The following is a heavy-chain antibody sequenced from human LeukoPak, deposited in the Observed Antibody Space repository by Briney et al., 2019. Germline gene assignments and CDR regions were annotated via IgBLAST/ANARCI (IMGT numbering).Heavy chain of an antibody. CDR2: ISSSSSYI. V-gene: IGHV3-21*01. Sequence: GGSLRLSCAASGFTFSSYSINWVRQAPGKGLEWVSSISSSSSYIYYADSVKGRFTISRDNAKNSLYLQMNSLRAEDTAVYYCSRVQTYGGNLTLAYWGRGPLVTVSS. CDR3: SRVQTYGGNLTLAY. D-gene: IGHD4/OR15-4a*01. CDR1: GFTFSSYS. J-gene: IGHJ4*02.